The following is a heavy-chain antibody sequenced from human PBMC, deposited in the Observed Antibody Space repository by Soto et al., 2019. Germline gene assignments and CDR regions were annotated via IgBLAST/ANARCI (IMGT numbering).Heavy chain of an antibody. CDR3: ARPHAPDYYGMDV. CDR1: GYSFTRYW. V-gene: IGHV5-51*01. Sequence: GEALKVSCKGSGYSFTRYWIGWVRQMPGKGLEWMGIIYPGDSDTRYSPSFQGQVTISADKSISTAYLQWSSLKASDTAMYYCARPHAPDYYGMDVWGQGTTVTVSS. J-gene: IGHJ6*02. CDR2: IYPGDSDT.